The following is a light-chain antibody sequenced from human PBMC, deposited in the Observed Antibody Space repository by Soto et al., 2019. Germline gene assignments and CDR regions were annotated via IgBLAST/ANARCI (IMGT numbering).Light chain of an antibody. CDR1: QTISSW. J-gene: IGKJ1*01. Sequence: DIQMTQSPSTLSASVGDRVTITCRASQTISSWLAWYQQKPGKAPKLLIYKASSLESGVSSRFSGSGSGTEFTLTISSLQPDDFATYYCQQYNSYSRTFGRGTEVEIK. V-gene: IGKV1-5*03. CDR2: KAS. CDR3: QQYNSYSRT.